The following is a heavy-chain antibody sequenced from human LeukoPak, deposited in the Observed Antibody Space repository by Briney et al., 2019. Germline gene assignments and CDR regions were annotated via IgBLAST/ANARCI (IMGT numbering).Heavy chain of an antibody. Sequence: APVKVSCKASGYTFTGYYMHWVRQAPGQGLEWMGGFDPEDGETIYAQKFQGRVTMTEDTSTDTTYMELSSLRSEDTAVYYCATNLATVVTPAYYWGQGTLVTVSS. V-gene: IGHV1-24*01. CDR1: GYTFTGYY. J-gene: IGHJ4*02. CDR3: ATNLATVVTPAYY. D-gene: IGHD4-23*01. CDR2: FDPEDGET.